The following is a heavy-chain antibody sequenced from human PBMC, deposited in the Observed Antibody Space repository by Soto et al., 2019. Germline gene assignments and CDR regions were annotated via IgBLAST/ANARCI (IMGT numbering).Heavy chain of an antibody. CDR2: ISGSGDST. Sequence: GGSLRLSCAASGFTFSSYAMRWVRQAPGKGLEWVSAISGSGDSTYYADSVKGRFTISRDNSKNTLYLQMNSLRAEDTAVYYCARRGSGSYYDYWGQGILVTVSS. J-gene: IGHJ4*02. D-gene: IGHD1-26*01. V-gene: IGHV3-23*01. CDR3: ARRGSGSYYDY. CDR1: GFTFSSYA.